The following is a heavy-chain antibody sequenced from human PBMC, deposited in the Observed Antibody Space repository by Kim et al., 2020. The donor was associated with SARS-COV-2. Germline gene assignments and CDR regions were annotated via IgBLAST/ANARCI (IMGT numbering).Heavy chain of an antibody. CDR3: ARGHMIARI. Sequence: SETLSLTCAVYGGSFSGYYWSWIRQPPGKGLEWIGEINHSGSTNYNPSLKSRVTISVDTSKNQFSLKLSSVTAADTAVYYCARGHMIARIWGQGTMVTVSS. D-gene: IGHD3-16*01. CDR2: INHSGST. J-gene: IGHJ3*02. V-gene: IGHV4-34*01. CDR1: GGSFSGYY.